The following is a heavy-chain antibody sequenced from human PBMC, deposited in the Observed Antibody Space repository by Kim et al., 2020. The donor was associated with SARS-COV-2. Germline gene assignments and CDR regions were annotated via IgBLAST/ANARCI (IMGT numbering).Heavy chain of an antibody. J-gene: IGHJ3*02. V-gene: IGHV3-9*01. D-gene: IGHD3-22*01. Sequence: VKGRFTISRDNAKNSLYLQMNSLRAEDTALYYCAKDISYDSSGYPDAFDIWGQGTMVTVSS. CDR3: AKDISYDSSGYPDAFDI.